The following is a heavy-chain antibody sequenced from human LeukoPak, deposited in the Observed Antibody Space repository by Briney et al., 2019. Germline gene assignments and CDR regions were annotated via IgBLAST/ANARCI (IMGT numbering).Heavy chain of an antibody. CDR2: INPNSGGT. CDR3: ARGAPTLVSGFVY. V-gene: IGHV1-2*04. Sequence: ASVKVSCKASGYTFTGYCMRWVRPAPGQGLERMGWINPNSGGTNYAQKFQGWVTMTRDTSISTAYMELSRLRSDDTAVYYCARGAPTLVSGFVYWGQGTLVTVSS. CDR1: GYTFTGYC. D-gene: IGHD6-6*01. J-gene: IGHJ4*02.